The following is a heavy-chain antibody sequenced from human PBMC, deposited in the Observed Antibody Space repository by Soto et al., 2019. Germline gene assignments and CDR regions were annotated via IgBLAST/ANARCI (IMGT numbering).Heavy chain of an antibody. CDR1: GGSIGSYY. J-gene: IGHJ6*02. D-gene: IGHD2-2*01. CDR2: IYYSGST. CDR3: AREGVPAFYGMDV. Sequence: ETLSLTCTVSGGSIGSYYWSWIRQPPGKGLEWIGYIYYSGSTNYNPSLKSRVTISVDTSKNQFSLKLSSVTAADTAVYYCAREGVPAFYGMDVWGQGTTVTVSS. V-gene: IGHV4-59*01.